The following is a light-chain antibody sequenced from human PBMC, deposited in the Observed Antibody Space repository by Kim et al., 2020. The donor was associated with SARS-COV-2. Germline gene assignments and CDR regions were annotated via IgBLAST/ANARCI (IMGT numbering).Light chain of an antibody. CDR1: SSDIGDYNY. Sequence: QSALTQPASVSGSPGQSITISCTGTSSDIGDYNYVSWYQQHPGKAPKLMIYDVSARPSGVSNRFSGSKSGNTASLTISGLQAEDEADYYCSSYTTTGTLWVFGGGTQLTVL. CDR2: DVS. V-gene: IGLV2-14*03. J-gene: IGLJ3*02. CDR3: SSYTTTGTLWV.